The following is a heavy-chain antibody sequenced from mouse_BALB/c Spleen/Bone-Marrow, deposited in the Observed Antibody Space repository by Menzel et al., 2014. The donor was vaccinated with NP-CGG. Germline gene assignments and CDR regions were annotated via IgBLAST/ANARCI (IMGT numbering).Heavy chain of an antibody. V-gene: IGHV5-17*02. CDR1: GFIFSSFG. Sequence: EVKVEESGGGLVQPGGSRKLSCAASGFIFSSFGMHWVRQAPEKGLEWVAYISSGSSATYYADTVRGRFTISRDNLKNTLFLQMTSLRSEDTAMYYCARGGNWEDFDYWGQGTTLTVSS. J-gene: IGHJ2*01. CDR2: ISSGSSAT. D-gene: IGHD4-1*01. CDR3: ARGGNWEDFDY.